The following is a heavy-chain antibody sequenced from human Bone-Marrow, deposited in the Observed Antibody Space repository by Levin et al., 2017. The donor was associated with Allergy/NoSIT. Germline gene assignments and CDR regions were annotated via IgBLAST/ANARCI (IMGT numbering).Heavy chain of an antibody. Sequence: GGSLRLSCAASGFTVSSSDMSWVRQAPGKGLECVSLIYKGGNTYYADSVKGRFTISRDNSKNTLSLQLNSLRAEDTAVYYCVRESGSSGWGFDYWGQGTRVTVSS. CDR1: GFTVSSSD. CDR2: IYKGGNT. V-gene: IGHV3-53*01. J-gene: IGHJ4*02. D-gene: IGHD6-19*01. CDR3: VRESGSSGWGFDY.